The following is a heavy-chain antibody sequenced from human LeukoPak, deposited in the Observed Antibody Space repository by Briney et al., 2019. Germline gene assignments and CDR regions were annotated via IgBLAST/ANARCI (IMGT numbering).Heavy chain of an antibody. Sequence: GGSLRLSCAGSGFTLGSHSMNWGLQAPETGLDCGSSIRSDMRHIYYPDSVNGRFTISRDNAKKSLYLQMDSLRAENTAVYYCVRVGSAWSSEYWGQGTLVTVSS. J-gene: IGHJ4*02. CDR3: VRVGSAWSSEY. CDR2: IRSDMRHI. D-gene: IGHD6-19*01. V-gene: IGHV3-21*01. CDR1: GFTLGSHS.